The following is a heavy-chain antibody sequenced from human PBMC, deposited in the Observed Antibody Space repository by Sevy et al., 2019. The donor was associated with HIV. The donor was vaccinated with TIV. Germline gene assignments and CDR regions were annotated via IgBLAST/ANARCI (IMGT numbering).Heavy chain of an antibody. J-gene: IGHJ4*02. CDR2: FDPEDDKR. CDR3: ARGYNWNINFDY. Sequence: ASVKVSCKVSGYTLSGFSMHWVRQAPGKGLEWIGTFDPEDDKRIYAQKLQGRVTMTEDTSTDTAYMELTSLRSEDTAVYYCARGYNWNINFDYWGQGTLVTVSS. D-gene: IGHD1-1*01. CDR1: GYTLSGFS. V-gene: IGHV1-24*01.